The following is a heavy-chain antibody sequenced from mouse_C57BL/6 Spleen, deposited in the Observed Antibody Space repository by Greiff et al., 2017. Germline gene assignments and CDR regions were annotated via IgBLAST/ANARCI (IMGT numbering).Heavy chain of an antibody. V-gene: IGHV2-2*01. CDR3: ARNRRDGRGYFDV. CDR1: GFSLTSYG. Sequence: QVQLQQSGPGLVQPSQSLSITCTVSGFSLTSYGVHWVRQSPGKGLEWLGVIWSGGSTDYNAAFISRLSISKDNSKSQVFFKMNSLQADDTAIYYCARNRRDGRGYFDVWGTGTTVTVSS. D-gene: IGHD3-3*01. CDR2: IWSGGST. J-gene: IGHJ1*03.